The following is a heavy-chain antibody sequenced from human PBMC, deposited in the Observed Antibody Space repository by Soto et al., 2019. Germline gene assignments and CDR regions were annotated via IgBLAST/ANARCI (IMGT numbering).Heavy chain of an antibody. CDR3: ARALGGLGDLFEN. V-gene: IGHV1-2*02. CDR2: INPTSGGT. CDR1: GYIFAAYY. D-gene: IGHD3-16*01. J-gene: IGHJ4*02. Sequence: ASMKVSCKSAGYIFAAYYIHCVRQAPGQGFEWMGWINPTSGGTNYAQKFQGRVTVTRDTSISTAYMELTRLRSADTAVYYGARALGGLGDLFENGGEGT.